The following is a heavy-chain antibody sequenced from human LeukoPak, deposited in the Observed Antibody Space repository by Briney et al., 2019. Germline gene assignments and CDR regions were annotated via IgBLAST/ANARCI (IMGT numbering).Heavy chain of an antibody. D-gene: IGHD5-24*01. Sequence: GGSLRLSCAASGFMFSSNWMSWVRLAPGKGLEWVANIKEDGTETYYVDSVKGRFTNSRDNAKNSLYLQMNSLRVEDTAVYYCAKEGRSLQTYWGQGTLVTVSS. V-gene: IGHV3-7*03. CDR2: IKEDGTET. CDR1: GFMFSSNW. J-gene: IGHJ4*02. CDR3: AKEGRSLQTY.